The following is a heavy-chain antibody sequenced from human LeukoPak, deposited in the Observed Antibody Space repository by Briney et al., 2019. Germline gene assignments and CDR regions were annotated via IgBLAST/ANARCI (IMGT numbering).Heavy chain of an antibody. Sequence: PGRSLRLSCAASRFTFSSYGMHWVRQAPGKGLVWVSRINTDGSDTTYADSVKGRFTVSRDNAKNTLYLQMNSLRAEDTAVYYCARGRFFFDLWGRGTLVTVSS. CDR1: RFTFSSYG. J-gene: IGHJ2*01. CDR3: ARGRFFFDL. CDR2: INTDGSDT. V-gene: IGHV3-74*01.